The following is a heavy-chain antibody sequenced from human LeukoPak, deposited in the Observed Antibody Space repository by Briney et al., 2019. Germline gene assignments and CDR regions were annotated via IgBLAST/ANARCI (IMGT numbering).Heavy chain of an antibody. J-gene: IGHJ3*02. CDR3: ARGGDYYYDSSGDAFDI. V-gene: IGHV1-46*01. Sequence: ASVKVSCKATGYTFTSHYMHWVRQAPGQGLEWMGIINPSGGSTSYAQKFQGRVTMTRDTSTSTVYMELSSLRSEDTAVYYCARGGDYYYDSSGDAFDIWGQGTMVTVSS. D-gene: IGHD3-22*01. CDR1: GYTFTSHY. CDR2: INPSGGST.